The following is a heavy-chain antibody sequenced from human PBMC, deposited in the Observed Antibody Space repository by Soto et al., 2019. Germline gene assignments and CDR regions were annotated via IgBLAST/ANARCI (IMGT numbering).Heavy chain of an antibody. V-gene: IGHV1-69*11. CDR2: IVPSLDTT. Sequence: QVHLVQSGTEVKKPGSSVKVSCKASGGTFSSSGFSWVRQAPGQGLEWMGMIVPSLDTTNYAQKFQARVTITADEVTSTAYMELRSLRSEDTAVYYCARWPQPRYTADPYAVAVWGQGTSVIVSS. CDR1: GGTFSSSG. D-gene: IGHD3-16*02. CDR3: ARWPQPRYTADPYAVAV. J-gene: IGHJ6*02.